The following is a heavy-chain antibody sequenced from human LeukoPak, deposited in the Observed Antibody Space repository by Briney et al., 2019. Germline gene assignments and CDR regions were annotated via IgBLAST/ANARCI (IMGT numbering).Heavy chain of an antibody. V-gene: IGHV1-18*01. J-gene: IGHJ5*02. CDR3: ARVLGDYPRDNWFDP. CDR1: GYTFTSYG. CDR2: ISAYNGNT. D-gene: IGHD4-17*01. Sequence: RASVTVSCKASGYTFTSYGISWVRQAPGQGLEWMGWISAYNGNTNYAQKLQGRVTMTTDTSTSTAYMELRSLRSDDTAVYYCARVLGDYPRDNWFDPWGQGTLVTVSS.